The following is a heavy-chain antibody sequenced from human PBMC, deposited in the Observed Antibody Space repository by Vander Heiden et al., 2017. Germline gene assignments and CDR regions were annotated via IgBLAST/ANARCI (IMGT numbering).Heavy chain of an antibody. CDR1: GFTFSSYS. J-gene: IGHJ4*02. Sequence: EVQLVESGGGLVKPGGSLRPSCAASGFTFSSYSMNWVRQAPGKGLEWVSSISSSSSYVYYADSVKGRFTISRDNAKNSLYLQINSLRAEDTAVYYCARDPGAGYGYWGQGTLVTVSS. CDR2: ISSSSSYV. V-gene: IGHV3-21*01. CDR3: ARDPGAGYGY. D-gene: IGHD6-13*01.